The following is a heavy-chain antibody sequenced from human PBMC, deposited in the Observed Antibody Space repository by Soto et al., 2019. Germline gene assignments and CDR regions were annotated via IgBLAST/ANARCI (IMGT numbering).Heavy chain of an antibody. J-gene: IGHJ5*02. V-gene: IGHV4-34*01. Sequence: SETLSLTCAVYGGSFSGYYWNWVRHSPGEGLEWIGEINQRGSTYYNPSLKSRLTISIDTSKNQFSLSLSSVTAADTAVYYCARAKSQWLPTPCLDLWGQGTPVTVAS. CDR2: INQRGST. CDR1: GGSFSGYY. CDR3: ARAKSQWLPTPCLDL. D-gene: IGHD5-12*01.